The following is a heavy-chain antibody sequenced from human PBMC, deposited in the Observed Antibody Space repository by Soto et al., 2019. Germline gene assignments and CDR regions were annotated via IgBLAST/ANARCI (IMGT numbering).Heavy chain of an antibody. J-gene: IGHJ4*02. Sequence: EVHLVETGGGLVQPGGSLRLSCAASGSSISSHWMSWVRQAPGKGLEWVANINQDGTKIHYVDSVKGRFTISRDNAKNSLHLQLGSLRADDTAVYFCARGEEWLLLSLQGVFDQWGQGTLVTVSS. CDR1: GSSISSHW. CDR2: INQDGTKI. D-gene: IGHD3-3*01. V-gene: IGHV3-7*03. CDR3: ARGEEWLLLSLQGVFDQ.